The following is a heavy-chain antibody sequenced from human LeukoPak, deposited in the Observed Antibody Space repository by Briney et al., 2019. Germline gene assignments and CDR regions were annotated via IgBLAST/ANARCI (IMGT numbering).Heavy chain of an antibody. Sequence: SETLSLTCTVSGGSISSSSYYWGWIRQPPGKGLEWIGEINHSGSTNYNPSLKSRVTISVDTSKNQFSLKLSSVTAADTAMYYCARGGESIVVVPATARWFDPWGQGTLVTVSS. CDR2: INHSGST. V-gene: IGHV4-39*07. CDR3: ARGGESIVVVPATARWFDP. D-gene: IGHD2-2*01. J-gene: IGHJ5*02. CDR1: GGSISSSSYY.